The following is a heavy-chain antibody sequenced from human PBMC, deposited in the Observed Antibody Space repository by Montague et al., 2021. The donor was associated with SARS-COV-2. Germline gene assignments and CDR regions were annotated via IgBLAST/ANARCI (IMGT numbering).Heavy chain of an antibody. CDR2: INHGGST. CDR3: ARGAPGY. V-gene: IGHV4-34*01. D-gene: IGHD1-1*01. Sequence: SETLSLTCAVYGGSFSDYHWTWIRQSPGEGVEWIGQINHGGSTKYNPPLKSRVTISIDTAKKQFSLKLTSVTAADTAVYYCARGAPGYWGQGTLVTVAS. J-gene: IGHJ4*02. CDR1: GGSFSDYH.